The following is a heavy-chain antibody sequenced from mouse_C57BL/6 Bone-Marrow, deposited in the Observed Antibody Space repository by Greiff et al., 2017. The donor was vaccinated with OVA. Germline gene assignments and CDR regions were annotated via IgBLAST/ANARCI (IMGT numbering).Heavy chain of an antibody. CDR2: ISDGGSYT. V-gene: IGHV5-4*03. CDR3: ARVSTMITTWFAY. D-gene: IGHD2-4*01. Sequence: EVKLQESGGGLVKPGGSLKLSCAASGFTFSSYAMSWVRQTPEKRLEWVATISDGGSYTYYPDNVKGRFTISRDNAKNNLYLQMSHLKSEDTAMYYCARVSTMITTWFAYWGQGTLVTVSA. J-gene: IGHJ3*01. CDR1: GFTFSSYA.